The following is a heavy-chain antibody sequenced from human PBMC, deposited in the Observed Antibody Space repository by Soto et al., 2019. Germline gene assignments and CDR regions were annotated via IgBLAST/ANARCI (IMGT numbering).Heavy chain of an antibody. D-gene: IGHD1-20*01. CDR3: TREPYNWNYYYYYMDV. V-gene: IGHV3-49*04. Sequence: GGSLRLSCTASGFTFGDYAMSWVRQAPGKGLEWVGFIRSKAYGGTTEYAASVKGRFTISRDDSKSIAYLQMNSLKTEDTAVYYCTREPYNWNYYYYYMDVWGKGTTVTVSS. CDR2: IRSKAYGGTT. J-gene: IGHJ6*03. CDR1: GFTFGDYA.